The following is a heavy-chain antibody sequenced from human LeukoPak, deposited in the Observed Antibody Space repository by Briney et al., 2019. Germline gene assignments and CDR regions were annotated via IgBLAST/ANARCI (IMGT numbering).Heavy chain of an antibody. V-gene: IGHV4-59*01. CDR2: IYYSGST. CDR1: GGSISSYY. Sequence: PSETLSLTCTVSGGSISSYYWSWIWQPPGKGLEWIGYIYYSGSTNYNPSLKSRVTISVDTSKNQFSLKLSSVTAADTAVYYCAQGRYCSSTSCYTHYYYIDVWGKGTTVTVSS. D-gene: IGHD2-2*02. J-gene: IGHJ6*03. CDR3: AQGRYCSSTSCYTHYYYIDV.